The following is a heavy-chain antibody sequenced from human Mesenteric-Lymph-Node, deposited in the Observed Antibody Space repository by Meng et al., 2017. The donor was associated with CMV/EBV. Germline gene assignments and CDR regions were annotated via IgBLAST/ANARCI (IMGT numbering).Heavy chain of an antibody. Sequence: SGPTLVKPPQTLTLTCTFPGFLLSTSGVGVGWIRQPPGKALEWLAHIYWNDDKRYSPSLKSRLTITKDTPRNQVVLIMTNLDPVDTATYYCAHMGTYYDFWSGYWPNWFDPWGQGTLVTVSS. CDR1: GFLLSTSGVG. J-gene: IGHJ5*02. CDR2: IYWNDDK. V-gene: IGHV2-5*01. D-gene: IGHD3-3*01. CDR3: AHMGTYYDFWSGYWPNWFDP.